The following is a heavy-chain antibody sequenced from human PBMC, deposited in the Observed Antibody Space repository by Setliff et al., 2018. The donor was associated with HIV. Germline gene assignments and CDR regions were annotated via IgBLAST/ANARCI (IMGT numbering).Heavy chain of an antibody. D-gene: IGHD6-13*01. V-gene: IGHV4-4*09. CDR2: IYATGST. Sequence: PSETLSLTCTVSGGSINSYYWSWIRQPPGKGLEWIGYIYATGSTNYNPSLKRRVTVSVDTAKNQFSLRLSSVTAADTAVYYCARHPPHDSTWPYYYYGMDVWGQGTTVTVSS. CDR1: GGSINSYY. J-gene: IGHJ6*02. CDR3: ARHPPHDSTWPYYYYGMDV.